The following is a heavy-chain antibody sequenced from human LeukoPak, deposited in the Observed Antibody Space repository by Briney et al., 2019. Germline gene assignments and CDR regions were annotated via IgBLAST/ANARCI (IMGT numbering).Heavy chain of an antibody. Sequence: PSETLSLTCAVYGGSFSGYYWSWIRQPPGKGLEWIGEINHSGSTNYNPSLKSRVTISVDTSKNQFSLKLSSVTAADTAVYYCARHDLVVVPAADWGQGTLVTVSS. V-gene: IGHV4-34*01. CDR1: GGSFSGYY. D-gene: IGHD2-2*01. CDR3: ARHDLVVVPAAD. CDR2: INHSGST. J-gene: IGHJ4*02.